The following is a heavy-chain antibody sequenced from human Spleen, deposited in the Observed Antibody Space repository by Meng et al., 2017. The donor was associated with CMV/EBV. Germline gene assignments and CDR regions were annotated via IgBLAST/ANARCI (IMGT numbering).Heavy chain of an antibody. CDR3: AREGSPPY. D-gene: IGHD6-13*01. V-gene: IGHV4-61*01. J-gene: IGHJ4*02. Sequence: SETLSLTCTVSGGSVSSGSNYWSWIRQPPGKGLEWIGYIYYSGSTNYNPSLKSRVTISVDTSKNQFSLKLSSVTAADTAVYYCAREGSPPYWGQGTLVTVSS. CDR2: IYYSGST. CDR1: GGSVSSGSNY.